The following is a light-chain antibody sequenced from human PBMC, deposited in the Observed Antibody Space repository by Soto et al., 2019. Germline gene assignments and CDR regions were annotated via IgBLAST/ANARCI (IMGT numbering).Light chain of an antibody. CDR1: QTISSW. CDR2: GAS. V-gene: IGKV1-5*01. Sequence: DIQLTQSPSFLSASVGDRFTITCRASQTISSWLVWHQQKSGRAPKLLIYGASSLEGGVPSRFSGSGSGTEFTPTISSLQADDFATYYCQQYSAYPYTFGQGTKVDIK. J-gene: IGKJ2*01. CDR3: QQYSAYPYT.